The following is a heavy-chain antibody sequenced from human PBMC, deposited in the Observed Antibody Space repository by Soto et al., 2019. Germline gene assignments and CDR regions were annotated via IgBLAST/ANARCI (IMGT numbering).Heavy chain of an antibody. D-gene: IGHD5-12*01. CDR2: INGGHGNT. V-gene: IGHV1-3*01. J-gene: IGHJ4*02. CDR1: GYSFTSYA. Sequence: QVQLVQSGAEVKKPGASVKVSCKASGYSFTSYAVHWVRQAPGQRLEWMGWINGGHGNTKYSQKFQGRVTITRDTFASTAYMELSSLRPEDTAVYFCARGGYDYFMVVDYWGQGTLATVSS. CDR3: ARGGYDYFMVVDY.